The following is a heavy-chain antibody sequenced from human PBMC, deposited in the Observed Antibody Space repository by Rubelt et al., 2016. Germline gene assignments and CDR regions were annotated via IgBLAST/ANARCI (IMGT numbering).Heavy chain of an antibody. V-gene: IGHV3-66*01. CDR2: ISSGGST. J-gene: IGHJ4*02. D-gene: IGHD4-23*01. Sequence: EVQLLESGGGLVQPGGSLRLSCAASGFTVSSNYMSWVRQAPGTGLEWVSVISSGGSTSYADSVQGRLTISRDNATNTLYLQMNSLRAEDTALYYCLRGYYSLDDYWGQGTLVTVSS. CDR3: LRGYYSLDDY. CDR1: GFTVSSNY.